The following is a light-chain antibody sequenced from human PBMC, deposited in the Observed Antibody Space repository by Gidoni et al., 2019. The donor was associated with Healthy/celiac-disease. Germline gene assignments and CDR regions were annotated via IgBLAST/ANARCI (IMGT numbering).Light chain of an antibody. CDR1: QSVSSSY. V-gene: IGKV3-20*01. CDR2: GAS. J-gene: IGKJ2*01. Sequence: DIVLTQSPGTLSLYPGESATLSCRASQSVSSSYLAWYQQKPGQAPRLLIYGASSRATGIPDRVSGSGSGTDFTLTISRLEPEDFAVYYCQQYGSSPRYTFGQGTKLEIK. CDR3: QQYGSSPRYT.